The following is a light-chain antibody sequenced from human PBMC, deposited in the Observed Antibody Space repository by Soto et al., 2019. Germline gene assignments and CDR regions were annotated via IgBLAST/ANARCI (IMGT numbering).Light chain of an antibody. CDR1: SSDVGGSNY. CDR2: EVS. V-gene: IGLV2-14*01. CDR3: NSYSSSNTAWV. J-gene: IGLJ3*02. Sequence: QSALTQPASVSGSPGQSITISCTGTSSDVGGSNYVSWYQQHPGKAPQVVIYEVSRRPSGVSNRFSGSKSGNTASLTISGLQAEDEADYYCNSYSSSNTAWVFGGGTKLTVL.